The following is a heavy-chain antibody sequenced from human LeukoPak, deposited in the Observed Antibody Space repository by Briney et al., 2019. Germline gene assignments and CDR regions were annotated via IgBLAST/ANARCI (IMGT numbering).Heavy chain of an antibody. J-gene: IGHJ4*02. V-gene: IGHV4-31*03. CDR2: IYYSGST. CDR3: ARAGYDSSGHSTYYFDY. Sequence: SETLSLTCTVSGGSISSGGYYWSWIRQHPGKGLEWIGYIYYSGSTYYNPSLKSRVTISIDTSKNQFSLKLSSVTAADTAVYYCARAGYDSSGHSTYYFDYWGQGTLVTVSS. D-gene: IGHD3-22*01. CDR1: GGSISSGGYY.